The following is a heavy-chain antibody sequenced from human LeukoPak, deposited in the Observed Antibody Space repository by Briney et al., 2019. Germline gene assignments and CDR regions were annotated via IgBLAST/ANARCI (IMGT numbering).Heavy chain of an antibody. J-gene: IGHJ4*02. CDR1: GYTFTGYY. Sequence: ASVKVSCKASGYTFTGYYMHWVRQAPGQGLEWMGWINPNSGGTNYAQKFQGRVTMTRDTSISTAYMKLSRLGSDDTAVYYCARNPPEYSSSWTFDYWGQGTLVTVSS. CDR2: INPNSGGT. D-gene: IGHD6-13*01. V-gene: IGHV1-2*02. CDR3: ARNPPEYSSSWTFDY.